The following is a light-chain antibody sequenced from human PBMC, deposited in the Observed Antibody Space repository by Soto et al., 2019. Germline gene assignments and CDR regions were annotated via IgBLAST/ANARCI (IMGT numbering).Light chain of an antibody. CDR1: QSVSSN. V-gene: IGKV3-11*01. J-gene: IGKJ3*01. CDR3: QQRSNGPLFT. CDR2: DAS. Sequence: EIVLTQSPATLSLSPGDRATLSCRASQSVSSNLAWYQQKPGQAPRLLIYDASNRATGIPARFSGYGSGTDFTLTISSLEPEDFAVYYCQQRSNGPLFTFVPGTKVDIK.